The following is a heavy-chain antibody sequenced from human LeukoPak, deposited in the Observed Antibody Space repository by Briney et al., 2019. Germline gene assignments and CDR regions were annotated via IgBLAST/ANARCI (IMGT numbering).Heavy chain of an antibody. V-gene: IGHV1-8*03. J-gene: IGHJ6*03. Sequence: ASVKVSCKASGYTFTGYYMHWVRQAPGQGLEWMGWMNPNSGNTGYAQKFQGRVTITRNTSISTAYMELSSLRSEDTAVYYCARVGYSSSSGYYYYYMDVWGKGTTVTVSS. CDR3: ARVGYSSSSGYYYYYMDV. CDR2: MNPNSGNT. D-gene: IGHD6-6*01. CDR1: GYTFTGYY.